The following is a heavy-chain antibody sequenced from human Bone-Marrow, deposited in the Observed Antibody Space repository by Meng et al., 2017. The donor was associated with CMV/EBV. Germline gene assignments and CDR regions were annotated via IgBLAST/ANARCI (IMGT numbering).Heavy chain of an antibody. CDR2: ISAYNGDT. CDR1: GYTFTNYG. CDR3: ARVRRSGLGHYFDY. J-gene: IGHJ4*02. V-gene: IGHV1-18*01. D-gene: IGHD3-22*01. Sequence: ASVKVSCKASGYTFTNYGIGWVRQAPGQGLEWMGWISAYNGDTHYAQKVQGRVTMTTDTSSSTAYMELRRLRSDDTAVYSCARVRRSGLGHYFDYWGQGTLVTVSS.